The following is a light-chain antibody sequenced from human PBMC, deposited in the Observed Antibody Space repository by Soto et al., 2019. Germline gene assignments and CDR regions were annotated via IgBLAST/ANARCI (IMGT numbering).Light chain of an antibody. V-gene: IGKV1-27*01. CDR1: QGISNF. Sequence: IQMTQSPSSLSASVGDRVTITCRASQGISNFLAWYQQKPGKGPELLIYAASTLQSGVPSRFSGSGFGTDFTLTISSLQAEDVAVYYCQQYYTTPRTFGHGTKVDIK. CDR2: AAS. J-gene: IGKJ1*01. CDR3: QQYYTTPRT.